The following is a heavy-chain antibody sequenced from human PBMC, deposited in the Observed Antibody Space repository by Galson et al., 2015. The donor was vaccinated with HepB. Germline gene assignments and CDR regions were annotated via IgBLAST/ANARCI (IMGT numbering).Heavy chain of an antibody. CDR1: GYTFTSYY. V-gene: IGHV1-46*01. Sequence: SVKVSCKASGYTFTSYYMHWLRQAPGQGLEWMGIINPSGGSTSYAQKFQGRVTMTRDTSTSTVYMELSSLRSDDAAVYYCARDPRIATSGQLYYFDYWGQGTLVTVSS. CDR3: ARDPRIATSGQLYYFDY. D-gene: IGHD6-13*01. J-gene: IGHJ4*02. CDR2: INPSGGST.